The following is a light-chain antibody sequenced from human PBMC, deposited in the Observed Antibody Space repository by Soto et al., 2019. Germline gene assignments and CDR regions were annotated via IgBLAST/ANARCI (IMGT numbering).Light chain of an antibody. CDR2: DAS. Sequence: DIQMTQSPSTLSASVGDRVTITCRASQSISGWLAWYQQKPGKAPKLLIYDASSLESGVPSRFSGSGSGPEFTLTISSLQPDDFATYYCQQLNSYSRTFGQGTKVEI. V-gene: IGKV1-5*01. CDR1: QSISGW. CDR3: QQLNSYSRT. J-gene: IGKJ1*01.